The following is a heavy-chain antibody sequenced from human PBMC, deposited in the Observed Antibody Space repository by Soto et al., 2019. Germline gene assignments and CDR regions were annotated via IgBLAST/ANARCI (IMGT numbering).Heavy chain of an antibody. CDR3: ARTTVITGFDY. CDR1: GGSISSGGYS. D-gene: IGHD4-17*01. CDR2: IYHSGST. V-gene: IGHV4-30-2*01. J-gene: IGHJ4*02. Sequence: QLQLQESGSGLVKPSQSLSLTYAVSGGSISSGGYSWSCIRQPPGKGLEWIGYIYHSGSTYYNPSLKSRVTISVDRSKNQFSPKLSSVTAADTAVYYCARTTVITGFDYWGQGTLVTVSS.